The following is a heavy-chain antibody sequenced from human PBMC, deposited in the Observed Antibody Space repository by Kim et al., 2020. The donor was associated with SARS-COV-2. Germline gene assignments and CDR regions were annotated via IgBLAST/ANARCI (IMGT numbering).Heavy chain of an antibody. Sequence: GGSLRLSCAVSGFTFSSHGLSWVRQAPGEGLEWVASISSGYSTHYADSVKGPLSISRDSSKNTLYLQMDCLRAEDTAVYYCARRFAAGGGHFDYWGQGAPVTVSS. D-gene: IGHD2-15*01. CDR2: ISSGYST. J-gene: IGHJ4*02. CDR1: GFTFSSHG. V-gene: IGHV3-23*01. CDR3: ARRFAAGGGHFDY.